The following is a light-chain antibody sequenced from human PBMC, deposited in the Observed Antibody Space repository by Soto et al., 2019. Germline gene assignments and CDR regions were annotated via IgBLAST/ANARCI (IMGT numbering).Light chain of an antibody. CDR2: GTS. J-gene: IGKJ1*01. CDR1: QSVSSSY. V-gene: IGKV3-20*01. Sequence: EIALTQSPGTLSLSTGERATLSCRASQSVSSSYSAWYQQKPRQAPWXLIYGTSSTATGIPGRFSGSGSGTDFTLTISRLEPEDFAEYYCQQYGSPPTFGQGTKVDIK. CDR3: QQYGSPPT.